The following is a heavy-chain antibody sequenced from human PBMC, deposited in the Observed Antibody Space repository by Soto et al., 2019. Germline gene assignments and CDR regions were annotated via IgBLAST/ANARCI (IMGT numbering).Heavy chain of an antibody. V-gene: IGHV3-30-3*01. Sequence: GGSLRLSCAASGFTFSSYAMHWVRQAPGKGLEWVAVISYDGSNKYYADSVKGRFTISRDNSKNTLYLQMNSLRAEDTAVYYCASLCIAVAPNSANFDYWGQGTLVTVSS. J-gene: IGHJ4*02. CDR3: ASLCIAVAPNSANFDY. CDR1: GFTFSSYA. CDR2: ISYDGSNK. D-gene: IGHD6-19*01.